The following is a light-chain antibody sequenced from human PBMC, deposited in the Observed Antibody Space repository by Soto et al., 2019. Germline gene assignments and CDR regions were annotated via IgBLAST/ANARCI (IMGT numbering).Light chain of an antibody. CDR1: SSDIGSYNF. V-gene: IGLV2-14*01. Sequence: QSALTQPASVSGSPGQSITISCSGTSSDIGSYNFVSWYQQHPGKAPKLMIFEVTSRPSGVSNRFSGSKSGNTASLTISGLQADDEADYYCSSYASGSSLVFGTGTSSPS. CDR2: EVT. J-gene: IGLJ1*01. CDR3: SSYASGSSLV.